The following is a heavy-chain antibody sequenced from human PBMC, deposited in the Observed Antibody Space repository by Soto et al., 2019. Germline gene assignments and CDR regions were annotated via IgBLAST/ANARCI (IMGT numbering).Heavy chain of an antibody. D-gene: IGHD6-6*01. J-gene: IGHJ4*02. Sequence: QVQLVQSGAEVKKPGSSVKVTCKASGGTFSSNAISWVRQAPGQGLEWMGGIIPIFCTAHYAQKVQGRVTIDADETTSTDSMGLSCVKSEDTALDYCAAGGRGNRAARRFDIEVWGQGTLVPVSS. CDR3: AAGGRGNRAARRFDIEV. V-gene: IGHV1-69*12. CDR1: GGTFSSNA. CDR2: IIPIFCTA.